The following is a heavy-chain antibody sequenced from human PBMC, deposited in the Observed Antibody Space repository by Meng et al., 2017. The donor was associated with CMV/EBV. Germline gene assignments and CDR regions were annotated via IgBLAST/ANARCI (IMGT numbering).Heavy chain of an antibody. CDR1: TSYS. D-gene: IGHD2-21*01. CDR2: INPSGGST. CDR3: ARDNRDCGGDCYSPSDAFDI. Sequence: TSYSMHWVRQAPGQGLEWMGIINPSGGSTSYAQKFQGRVTMTRDTSTSTVYMELSSLRSEDTAVYYCARDNRDCGGDCYSPSDAFDIWGQGTMVTVSS. V-gene: IGHV1-46*01. J-gene: IGHJ3*02.